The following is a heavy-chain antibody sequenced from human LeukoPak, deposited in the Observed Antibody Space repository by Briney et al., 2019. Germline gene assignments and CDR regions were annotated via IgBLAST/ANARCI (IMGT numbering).Heavy chain of an antibody. CDR2: INADGSTT. V-gene: IGHV3-74*01. CDR1: GFTFGNSW. Sequence: GGSLRLSCAASGFTFGNSWVHWVRQAPGKGLVWVSLINADGSTTTYADTVKGRFTISRDNARNTVSLQMNSLTIEDTAVYYCVVVVEPPDSDGFDVWGQGTMITVSS. J-gene: IGHJ3*01. D-gene: IGHD1-14*01. CDR3: VVVVEPPDSDGFDV.